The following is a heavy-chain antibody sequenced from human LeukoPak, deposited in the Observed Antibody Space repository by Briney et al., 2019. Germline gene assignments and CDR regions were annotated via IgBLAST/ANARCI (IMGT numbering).Heavy chain of an antibody. V-gene: IGHV4-39*01. CDR1: GGSISSSSYY. D-gene: IGHD2-2*01. J-gene: IGHJ6*03. Sequence: SETLSLTCTVSGGSISSSSYYWGWIRQPPGKGLEWIGSIYYSGSTYYNPSLKSRVTISVDTSKNQFSLKLSSVTAADTAVYYCARQGGSSTSYYMDVWGKGTTVTVSS. CDR3: ARQGGSSTSYYMDV. CDR2: IYYSGST.